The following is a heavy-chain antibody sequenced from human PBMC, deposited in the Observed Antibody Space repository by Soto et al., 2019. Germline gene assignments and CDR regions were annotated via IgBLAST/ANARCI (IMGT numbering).Heavy chain of an antibody. CDR2: INRDGYT. J-gene: IGHJ6*04. V-gene: IGHV3-66*01. CDR3: NNDREYDIWSAVPLGV. Sequence: GGSLRLSCVASGFTVSSKYMSWVRQAPGEGLEWVSLINRDGYTYYADSVKGRFTISRDNSKNTLNLQMNSLRAEDTAVYYCNNDREYDIWSAVPLGVWGKGTTVTVSS. D-gene: IGHD3-3*01. CDR1: GFTVSSKY.